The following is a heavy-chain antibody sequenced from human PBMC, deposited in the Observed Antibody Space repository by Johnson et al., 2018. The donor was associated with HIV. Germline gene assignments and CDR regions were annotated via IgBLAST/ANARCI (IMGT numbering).Heavy chain of an antibody. V-gene: IGHV3-11*01. D-gene: IGHD6-13*01. J-gene: IGHJ3*02. CDR2: ISSSGINT. CDR1: GFTFRDYY. CDR3: AKLETRQQLLGAFDI. Sequence: QVQLVESGGDLVKPGGSLRLSCAASGFTFRDYYMSWIRQAPGKGLEWVAYISSSGINTYYADSVEGRFTISRDNPKNTLYLQMNSLRAEDTAVYYCAKLETRQQLLGAFDIWGQGTMVTVSS.